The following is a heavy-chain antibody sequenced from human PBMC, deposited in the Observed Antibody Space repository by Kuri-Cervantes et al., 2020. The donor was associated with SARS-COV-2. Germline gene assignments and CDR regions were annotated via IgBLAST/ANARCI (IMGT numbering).Heavy chain of an antibody. D-gene: IGHD6-6*01. CDR3: AKVLSIAARPVDYYYYGMDV. CDR1: GFTFSSYA. Sequence: GESLKISCAASGFTFSSYAMSWVRQAPGKGLEWVSAISGSGGSTYYADSVKGRFTISRDNSKNTLYLQMNSLRAEDTAVYYCAKVLSIAARPVDYYYYGMDVWGQGTTVTVSS. CDR2: ISGSGGST. V-gene: IGHV3-23*01. J-gene: IGHJ6*02.